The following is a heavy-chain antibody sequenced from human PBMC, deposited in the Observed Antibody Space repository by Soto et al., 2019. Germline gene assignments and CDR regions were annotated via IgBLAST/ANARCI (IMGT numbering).Heavy chain of an antibody. CDR2: ISGSGGST. CDR3: AKDPQQLTVYFDY. V-gene: IGHV3-23*01. CDR1: GFNFSRYA. D-gene: IGHD6-13*01. Sequence: PGGSLRLSGAASGFNFSRYAMSWVRQAPGKGLEWVSAISGSGGSTYYADSVKGRFTISRDNSKNTLYLQMNSLRAEDTAVYYWAKDPQQLTVYFDYWGEGPQGTVYS. J-gene: IGHJ4*02.